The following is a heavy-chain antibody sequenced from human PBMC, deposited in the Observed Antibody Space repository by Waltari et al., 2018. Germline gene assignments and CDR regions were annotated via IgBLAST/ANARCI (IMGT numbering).Heavy chain of an antibody. CDR2: INHSGST. D-gene: IGHD1-26*01. Sequence: QVQLQQWGAGLLKPSETLSLTCAVHGGSFSGYYWSWLRKPPGKGLEWIGEINHSGSTNYNPSLKSRVTISVDTSKNQFSLKLSSVTAADTAVYYCASRSFVGATTGWFDPWGQGTLVTVSS. CDR1: GGSFSGYY. CDR3: ASRSFVGATTGWFDP. J-gene: IGHJ5*02. V-gene: IGHV4-34*01.